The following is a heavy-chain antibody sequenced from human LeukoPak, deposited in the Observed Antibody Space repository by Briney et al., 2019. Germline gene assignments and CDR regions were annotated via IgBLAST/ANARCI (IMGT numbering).Heavy chain of an antibody. D-gene: IGHD3-22*01. CDR3: ARDKLDYYDSSWNYYYGMDV. CDR1: GVSFSGYG. J-gene: IGHJ6*02. Sequence: GGSLRLSYAASGVSFSGYGMHWVRQAPGKGLEWVAFIRYDGSNEYYADSVKGRFTISRDNSKSTLYLQMNSLRAEDTAVYYCARDKLDYYDSSWNYYYGMDVWGQGTTVTVSS. CDR2: IRYDGSNE. V-gene: IGHV3-30*02.